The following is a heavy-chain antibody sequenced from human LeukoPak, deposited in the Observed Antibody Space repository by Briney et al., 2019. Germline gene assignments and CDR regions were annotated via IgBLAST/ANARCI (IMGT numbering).Heavy chain of an antibody. Sequence: GRSLRLSCAASGFTFSSYAMHWVRQAPGKGLEWVAVISYDGSNKYYADSVKGRSTISRDNSKNTLYLQMNSLRAEDTAIYYCVKLPEWLFQGYFDPWGQGTLVTVSS. CDR1: GFTFSSYA. V-gene: IGHV3-30-3*02. J-gene: IGHJ5*02. D-gene: IGHD6-19*01. CDR3: VKLPEWLFQGYFDP. CDR2: ISYDGSNK.